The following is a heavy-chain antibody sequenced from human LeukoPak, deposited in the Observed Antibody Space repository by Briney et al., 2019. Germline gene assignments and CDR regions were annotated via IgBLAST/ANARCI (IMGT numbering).Heavy chain of an antibody. CDR2: ISGSGGST. CDR1: GFTFSSYA. J-gene: IGHJ6*03. CDR3: AKDPPMVWDLTMDV. Sequence: GGSLRLSGAASGFTFSSYAMSWVRHAPGKGLEWVSAISGSGGSTYYADSVKGRFTMSRDNSKNALYLQMNSLRAEDTAVYYCAKDPPMVWDLTMDVWGKGTTVTVSS. D-gene: IGHD1-26*01. V-gene: IGHV3-23*01.